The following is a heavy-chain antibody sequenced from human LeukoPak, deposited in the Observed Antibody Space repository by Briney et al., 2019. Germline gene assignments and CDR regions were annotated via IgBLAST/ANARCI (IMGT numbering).Heavy chain of an antibody. CDR1: GGSISSDDYY. CDR3: AVQLRGFGEASSFYFDY. V-gene: IGHV4-30-4*08. CDR2: IYYSGST. D-gene: IGHD3-10*01. Sequence: SETLSLTCTVSGGSISSDDYYWSWIRQPPGKGLEWIGYIYYSGSTYYNPALKSRLTISVDTSKNQFSLKLNSVTAADTAVYYCAVQLRGFGEASSFYFDYWGQGTLVTVSS. J-gene: IGHJ4*02.